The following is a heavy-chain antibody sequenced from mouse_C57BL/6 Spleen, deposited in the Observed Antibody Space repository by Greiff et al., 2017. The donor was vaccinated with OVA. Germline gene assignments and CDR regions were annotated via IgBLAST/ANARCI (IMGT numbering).Heavy chain of an antibody. CDR3: ARRATVVATGFDY. Sequence: QVQLKESGAELVRPGTSVKVSCKASGYAFTNYLIEWVKQRPGQGLEWIGVINPGSGGTNYNEKFKGKATLTADKSSSTAYMQLSSLTSEDSAVYFCARRATVVATGFDYWGQGTTLTVSS. CDR1: GYAFTNYL. D-gene: IGHD1-1*01. CDR2: INPGSGGT. J-gene: IGHJ2*01. V-gene: IGHV1-54*01.